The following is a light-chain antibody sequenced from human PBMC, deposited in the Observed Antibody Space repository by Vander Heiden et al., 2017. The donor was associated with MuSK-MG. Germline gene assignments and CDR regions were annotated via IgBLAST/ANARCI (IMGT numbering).Light chain of an antibody. Sequence: DSQMTQSPSSLSASVGDRVTITCRASQRISTSLNWYQQKPGKAPKLLIFAASSLQSGVPSRFIGSGSGTDFTLTISSLQPEDFATYYCQQSYTTLTWTFGQGTKVEIK. V-gene: IGKV1-39*01. CDR1: QRISTS. CDR3: QQSYTTLTWT. CDR2: AAS. J-gene: IGKJ1*01.